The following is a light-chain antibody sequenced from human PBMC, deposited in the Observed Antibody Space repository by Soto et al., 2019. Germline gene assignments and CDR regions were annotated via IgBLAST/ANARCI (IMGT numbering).Light chain of an antibody. CDR1: QSISSW. CDR2: DAS. Sequence: DIQMTQSPSTLSASVGDRVTITCRASQSISSWLAWYQQKPGKAPKLLIYDASRLESGVPSRFSGSGSGTEFTLTISSLQPDDFATYYCEQYNSWTFGQGTKVDIK. V-gene: IGKV1-5*01. J-gene: IGKJ1*01. CDR3: EQYNSWT.